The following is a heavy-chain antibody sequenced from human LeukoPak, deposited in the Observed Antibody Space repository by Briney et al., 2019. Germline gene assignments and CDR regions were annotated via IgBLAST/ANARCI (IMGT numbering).Heavy chain of an antibody. CDR3: AREDPRQQWLVRGAFDI. CDR2: SSGCGRSGDT. V-gene: IGHV3-23*01. CDR1: GFILSSYA. Sequence: GGPLRLPCGASGFILSSYALSWVGKAPGKERDGVACSSGCGRSGDTYYAAPEKGRFTSSSAHSPNPLYLQMNNLRGEDKAVYYWAREDPRQQWLVRGAFDIWGQGTMVTVSS. D-gene: IGHD6-19*01. J-gene: IGHJ3*02.